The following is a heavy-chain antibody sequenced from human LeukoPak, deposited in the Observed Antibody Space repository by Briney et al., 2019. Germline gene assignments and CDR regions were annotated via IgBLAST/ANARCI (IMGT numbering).Heavy chain of an antibody. Sequence: SETLSLTCTVSGGSISSYFWSWIRQPAGKGLEWIGRIYTSGSTNYNPSLKSRATISVDTSKNQFSLKLSSVTAADTAVYYCAREAYSNYGNWFDPWGQGTLVTVSS. CDR3: AREAYSNYGNWFDP. CDR2: IYTSGST. J-gene: IGHJ5*02. D-gene: IGHD4-11*01. V-gene: IGHV4-4*07. CDR1: GGSISSYF.